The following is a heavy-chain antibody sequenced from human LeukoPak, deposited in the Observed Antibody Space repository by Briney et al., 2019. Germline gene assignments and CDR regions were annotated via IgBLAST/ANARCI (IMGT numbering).Heavy chain of an antibody. CDR1: GFTFSTYA. CDR3: ARLGVAAHVDY. V-gene: IGHV3-23*01. CDR2: ISDSGGVT. Sequence: GGSLRLSCAASGFTFSTYAMTWARQAPGKGLEWVSSISDSGGVTFYTDSVKGRFTFSRDNSKNTLSLQMNSLSAEDTAVYYCARLGVAAHVDYWGQGTLVTVSS. D-gene: IGHD6-13*01. J-gene: IGHJ4*01.